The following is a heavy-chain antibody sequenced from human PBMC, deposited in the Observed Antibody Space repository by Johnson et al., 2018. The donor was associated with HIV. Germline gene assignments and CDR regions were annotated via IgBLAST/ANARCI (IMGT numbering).Heavy chain of an antibody. D-gene: IGHD3-3*01. CDR3: ARQPDNFWSSDAFDI. CDR1: GFSFSDYY. J-gene: IGHJ3*02. V-gene: IGHV3-11*04. Sequence: QVLLVESGGGLVKPGGSLRLSCAASGFSFSDYYMSWIRQAPGKGLEWVSYISSSGSTIYYADSVVKGRFTISRDNAKNSVFLQMNSLRVEDTAIYYCARQPDNFWSSDAFDIWGQGTRVTVSA. CDR2: ISSSGSTI.